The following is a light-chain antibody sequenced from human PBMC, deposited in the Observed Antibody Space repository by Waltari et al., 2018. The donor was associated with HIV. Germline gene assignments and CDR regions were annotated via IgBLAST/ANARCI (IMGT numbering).Light chain of an antibody. Sequence: QSALTQPTSASGSPGQSVTISCTGTSNDVGAYDYVSWYQQHPGRAPKLLIYEVTKRPSGVPDRFSGSKSGNTASLTVSGPQAEDDGHYYCTSYVDNYHVFFGGGTKLTVL. CDR3: TSYVDNYHVF. J-gene: IGLJ2*01. CDR2: EVT. CDR1: SNDVGAYDY. V-gene: IGLV2-8*01.